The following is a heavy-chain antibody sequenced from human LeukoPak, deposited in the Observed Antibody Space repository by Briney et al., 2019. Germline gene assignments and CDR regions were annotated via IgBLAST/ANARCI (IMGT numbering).Heavy chain of an antibody. Sequence: PGGSLRLSCAASGFTFSSYSMNWVRQAPGKGLEWVSSISSSSSYIYYADSVKGRFTISRDNAKNSLYLQMNSLRAEDTAVYYCARESGHVVAATGHYFDYWGQGTLVTVSS. CDR2: ISSSSSYI. CDR1: GFTFSSYS. J-gene: IGHJ4*02. V-gene: IGHV3-21*01. D-gene: IGHD2-15*01. CDR3: ARESGHVVAATGHYFDY.